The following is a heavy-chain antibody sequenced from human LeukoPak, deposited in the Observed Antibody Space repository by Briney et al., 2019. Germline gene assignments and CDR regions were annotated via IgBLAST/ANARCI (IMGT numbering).Heavy chain of an antibody. V-gene: IGHV3-48*03. CDR3: ARGLVSYSYGSVYY. CDR2: ISGSGSNI. Sequence: PGGSLRLSCAASGVTFSSYEMNWVRQAPGKGVEWVSYISGSGSNIYYADSVKGRFTISRDNSKTSLYLQMNSLRAQDTAVYYCARGLVSYSYGSVYYWGQGTLVTVSS. D-gene: IGHD3-10*01. J-gene: IGHJ4*02. CDR1: GVTFSSYE.